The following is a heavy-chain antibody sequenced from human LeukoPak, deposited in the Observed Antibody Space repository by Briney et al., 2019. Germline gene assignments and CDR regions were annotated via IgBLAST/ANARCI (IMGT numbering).Heavy chain of an antibody. D-gene: IGHD3-3*01. CDR2: IYHSGST. CDR3: ARGSESTGPFDY. Sequence: SETLSLTCTVSGGSISSGGYYWSWIRQPPGKGLEWIGYIYHSGSTYYDPSLKSRVTISVDRSKNQFSLKLSSVTAADTAVHYCARGSESTGPFDYWGQGTLVTVSS. V-gene: IGHV4-30-2*01. J-gene: IGHJ4*02. CDR1: GGSISSGGYY.